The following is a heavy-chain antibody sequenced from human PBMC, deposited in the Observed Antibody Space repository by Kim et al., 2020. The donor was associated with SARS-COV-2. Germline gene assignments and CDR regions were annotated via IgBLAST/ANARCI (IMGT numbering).Heavy chain of an antibody. Sequence: GGSLRLSCAASGFTFSSYAMSWVRQAPGKGLEWVSAISGSGGSTYYADSVKGRFTISRDNSKNTLYLQMNSLRAEDTAVYYCALSPGYYDSSGYYSDYWGQGTLVTVSS. CDR3: ALSPGYYDSSGYYSDY. CDR1: GFTFSSYA. J-gene: IGHJ4*02. CDR2: ISGSGGST. V-gene: IGHV3-23*01. D-gene: IGHD3-22*01.